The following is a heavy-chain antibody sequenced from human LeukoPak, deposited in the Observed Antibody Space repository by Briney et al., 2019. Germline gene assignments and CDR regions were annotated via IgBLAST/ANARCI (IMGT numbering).Heavy chain of an antibody. CDR2: ISSSSSTI. V-gene: IGHV3-48*04. CDR1: GFTFSSYS. D-gene: IGHD3-22*01. CDR3: AKDLEAYMSPYYYDSSGYYSKNY. Sequence: PGESLRLSCAASGFTFSSYSMNWVRQAPGKGLEWVSYISSSSSTIYYADSVKGRFTISRDNAKNTLYLQMNSLRAEDTAVYYCAKDLEAYMSPYYYDSSGYYSKNYWGQGTLVTVSS. J-gene: IGHJ4*02.